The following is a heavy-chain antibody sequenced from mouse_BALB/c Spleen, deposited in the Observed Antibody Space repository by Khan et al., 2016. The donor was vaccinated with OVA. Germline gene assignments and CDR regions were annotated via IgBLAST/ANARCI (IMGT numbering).Heavy chain of an antibody. CDR2: INPSTDYT. V-gene: IGHV1-7*01. CDR3: VNHGNTSAWFTY. CDR1: GYTFTNYW. Sequence: QVQLKESGAELAKPGASVKMSCKASGYTFTNYWMHWVKQRPGQGLDWIGFINPSTDYTEYNQKFKDKATLTADKSSSTAYMQLTSLTSEDSALYYCVNHGNTSAWFTYWGQGTLVTVSA. D-gene: IGHD1-1*01. J-gene: IGHJ3*01.